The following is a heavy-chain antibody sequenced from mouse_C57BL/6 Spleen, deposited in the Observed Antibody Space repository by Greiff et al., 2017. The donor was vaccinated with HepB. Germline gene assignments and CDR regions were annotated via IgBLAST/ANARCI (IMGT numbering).Heavy chain of an antibody. CDR2: ISSGSSTI. CDR1: GFTFSDYG. CDR3: ARRDYGSPYYAMDY. D-gene: IGHD1-1*01. Sequence: EVKLMESGGGLVKPGGSLKLSCAASGFTFSDYGMHWVRQAPEKGLEWVAYISSGSSTIYYADTVKGRFTISRDNAKNTLFLQMTSLRSEDTAMYYCARRDYGSPYYAMDYWGQGTSVTVSS. V-gene: IGHV5-17*01. J-gene: IGHJ4*01.